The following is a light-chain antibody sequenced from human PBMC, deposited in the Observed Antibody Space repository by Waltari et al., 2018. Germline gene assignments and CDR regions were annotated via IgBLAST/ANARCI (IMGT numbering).Light chain of an antibody. CDR3: QQYGSSPPIT. J-gene: IGKJ5*01. CDR2: GAS. CDR1: QSFSSSY. Sequence: EIVLTQSPGTLSLSPGERATLSRRASQSFSSSYLAWYQQKPGQAPRLLSYGASSSATGIPDRFSGSGSGTDFTLTISRLEPEDFAVYYCQQYGSSPPITFGQGTRLEIK. V-gene: IGKV3-20*01.